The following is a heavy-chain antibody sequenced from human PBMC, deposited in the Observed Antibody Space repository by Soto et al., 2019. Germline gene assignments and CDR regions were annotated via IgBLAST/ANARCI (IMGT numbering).Heavy chain of an antibody. V-gene: IGHV1-46*01. Sequence: QVQPMQSGAEVKKPGASVRVSCKASGYTFTNYYVHWVRQAPGQGLEWMGFINPNGGSTTYAQKFQGRFTVTTDTSTRTVYMQLSRLRSEDTAVFYCARSAPYDYWGQGTLVTVSS. J-gene: IGHJ4*02. CDR1: GYTFTNYY. CDR2: INPNGGST. CDR3: ARSAPYDY.